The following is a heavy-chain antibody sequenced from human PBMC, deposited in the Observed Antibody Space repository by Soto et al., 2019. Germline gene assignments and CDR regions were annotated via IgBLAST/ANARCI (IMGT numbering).Heavy chain of an antibody. V-gene: IGHV1-69*01. Sequence: QVQLVQSGAEVKKPGSSVKVSCTASGGTFSSYAISWVRQAPGQGLEWMGGILPIFGTANYAQKFQGRVTITADESTSTAYMELSSLRSEDTAVYYCARVMYCSGGSCYGFDYWGQGTLVTVSS. CDR1: GGTFSSYA. CDR2: ILPIFGTA. D-gene: IGHD2-15*01. J-gene: IGHJ4*02. CDR3: ARVMYCSGGSCYGFDY.